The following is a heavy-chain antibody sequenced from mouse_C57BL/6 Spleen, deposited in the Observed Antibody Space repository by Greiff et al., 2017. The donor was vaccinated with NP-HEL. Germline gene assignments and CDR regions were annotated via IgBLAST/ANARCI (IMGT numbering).Heavy chain of an antibody. CDR2: IYPGDGDT. J-gene: IGHJ3*01. D-gene: IGHD2-3*01. CDR3: ARGSGLLQFAY. V-gene: IGHV1-80*01. CDR1: GYAFSSYW. Sequence: VHLVESGAELVKPGASVKISCKASGYAFSSYWMNWVKQRPGKGLEWIGQIYPGDGDTNYNGKFKGKATLTADKSSSTAYMQLSSLTSEDSAVYFWARGSGLLQFAYWGQGTLVTVSA.